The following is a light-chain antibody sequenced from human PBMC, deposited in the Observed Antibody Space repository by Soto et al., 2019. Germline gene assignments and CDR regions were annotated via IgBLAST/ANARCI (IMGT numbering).Light chain of an antibody. CDR2: KAS. J-gene: IGKJ5*01. Sequence: EIQMTQSPSTLPASVGDRVTITCRASQSISGSLAWYQQEPGKAPKLLIYKASSLESGVPSRFGGSGSGTEFTLTISSLQPDDSATYYCQQYESYPVTFGQGTRLEIK. CDR1: QSISGS. CDR3: QQYESYPVT. V-gene: IGKV1-5*03.